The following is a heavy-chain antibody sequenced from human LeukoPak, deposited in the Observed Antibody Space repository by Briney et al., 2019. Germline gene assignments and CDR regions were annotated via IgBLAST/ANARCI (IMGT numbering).Heavy chain of an antibody. Sequence: GGSLRLSCTASGFTLDDYGVSWFRQAPGKGLEWVGFIRNKAYGGTKEYAASVKGRFTISRDDSKSIAYLQMNSLASEDTAVYYCARSRRVSCGGACYSFDYWGQETLVTVSS. CDR1: GFTLDDYG. V-gene: IGHV3-49*03. D-gene: IGHD2-21*02. CDR3: ARSRRVSCGGACYSFDY. J-gene: IGHJ4*02. CDR2: IRNKAYGGTK.